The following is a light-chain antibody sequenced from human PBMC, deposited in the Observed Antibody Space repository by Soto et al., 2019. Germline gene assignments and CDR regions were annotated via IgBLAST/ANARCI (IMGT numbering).Light chain of an antibody. V-gene: IGKV3-20*01. CDR3: QQYGSSRT. CDR1: QSISFSY. Sequence: EIVLTQSPGTLSLSPGERATLSCRASQSISFSYLAWYQQKPGQAPRLLIYGASSRATGIPDRFSGSGSGTDFTLTISGLEPEDFAVYYCQQYGSSRTVGGGTKVDSK. CDR2: GAS. J-gene: IGKJ4*01.